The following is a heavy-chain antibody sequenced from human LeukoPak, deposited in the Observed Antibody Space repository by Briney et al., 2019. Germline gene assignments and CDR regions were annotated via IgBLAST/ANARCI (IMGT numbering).Heavy chain of an antibody. CDR3: ASRSGSLDY. J-gene: IGHJ4*02. V-gene: IGHV4-34*01. CDR2: INHSGST. Sequence: GSLRLSCAASGFTFSIYEMNWVRQAPGKGLEWIGEINHSGSTNYNPSLKSRVTISVDTSKNQFSLKLSSVTAADTAVYYCASRSGSLDYWGQGTLVTVSS. CDR1: GFTFSIYE. D-gene: IGHD3-3*01.